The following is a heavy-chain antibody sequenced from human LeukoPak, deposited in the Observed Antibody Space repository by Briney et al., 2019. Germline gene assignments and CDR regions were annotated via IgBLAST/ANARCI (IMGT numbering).Heavy chain of an antibody. CDR3: ARMTSYYDFWSGYYTDLYYFDY. D-gene: IGHD3-3*01. CDR2: ISAYNGNT. J-gene: IGHJ4*02. Sequence: ASVTVSCKASGHTFTIYGISWVRQAPGQGLEWMGWISAYNGNTNYAQKLQGRVTMTTDTSTSTAYMELRSLRSDDTAVYYCARMTSYYDFWSGYYTDLYYFDYWGQGTLVTVSS. V-gene: IGHV1-18*01. CDR1: GHTFTIYG.